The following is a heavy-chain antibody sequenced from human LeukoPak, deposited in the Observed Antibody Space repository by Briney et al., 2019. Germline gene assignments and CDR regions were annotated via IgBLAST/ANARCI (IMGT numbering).Heavy chain of an antibody. J-gene: IGHJ4*02. V-gene: IGHV4-38-2*02. D-gene: IGHD6-13*01. CDR1: GYSISSGYY. CDR3: ARERLAAAGPGVSDY. CDR2: IYHSGST. Sequence: SETPSLTCAVSGYSISSGYYWGWIRQPPGKGLEWIGSIYHSGSTYYNPSLKSRVTISVDTSKNQFSLKLSSVTAADTAVYYCARERLAAAGPGVSDYWGQGTLVTVSS.